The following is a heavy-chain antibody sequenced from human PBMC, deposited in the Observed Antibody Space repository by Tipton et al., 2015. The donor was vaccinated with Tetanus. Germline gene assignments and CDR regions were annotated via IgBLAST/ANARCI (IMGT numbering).Heavy chain of an antibody. J-gene: IGHJ4*02. V-gene: IGHV4-59*08. CDR2: VHYTGKD. D-gene: IGHD2-21*01. Sequence: GLVKPSETLSLTCNVSGGSITSYYWSWIRQRPGRGLEWVGYVHYTGKDNYSPSLRSRVTLSVDTSKNQFSLKLTSVTAADTALYYCAKHGDRDTIGHHFDYWTQGTLVTVSS. CDR3: AKHGDRDTIGHHFDY. CDR1: GGSITSYY.